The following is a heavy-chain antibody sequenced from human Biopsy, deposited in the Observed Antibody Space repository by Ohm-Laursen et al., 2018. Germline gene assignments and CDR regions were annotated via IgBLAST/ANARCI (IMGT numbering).Heavy chain of an antibody. Sequence: GSLRLSCTASGFTFSNYGMQWVRQAPGKGPEWVSTISANGATSYYADSAKGRFTISRDNSKNTLYLQMNSVRADDTAIYYCAKGGSITIFGVVINNCFDPWGQGTRVTVSS. CDR3: AKGGSITIFGVVINNCFDP. V-gene: IGHV3-23*01. D-gene: IGHD3-3*01. CDR2: ISANGATS. CDR1: GFTFSNYG. J-gene: IGHJ5*02.